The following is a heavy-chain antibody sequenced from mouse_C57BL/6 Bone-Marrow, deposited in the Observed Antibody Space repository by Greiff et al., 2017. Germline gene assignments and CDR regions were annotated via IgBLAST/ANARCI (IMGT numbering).Heavy chain of an antibody. D-gene: IGHD1-1*02. CDR3: ARSVANWRYFDY. V-gene: IGHV7-3*01. CDR2: IRNKANGYTT. Sequence: EVKLVESGGGLVQPGGSLSLSCAASGFTFTDYYMSWVRQPPGKALEWLGFIRNKANGYTTEYSASVKGRFTISSDNSQSILYLQMNALRAEDSATYYCARSVANWRYFDYWGQGTTLTGSS. CDR1: GFTFTDYY. J-gene: IGHJ2*01.